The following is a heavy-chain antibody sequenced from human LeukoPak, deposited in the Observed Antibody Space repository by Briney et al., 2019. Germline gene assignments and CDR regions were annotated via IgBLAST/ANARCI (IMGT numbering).Heavy chain of an antibody. CDR1: GFTFSVYA. V-gene: IGHV3-30-3*01. CDR2: MSYDGSSK. Sequence: PGRSLRLSCAASGFTFSVYAMHWVRQAPGKGLEWVAVMSYDGSSKYHADSMRDRFTISRDNSKNTLYLQMNSLRAEDTAVYYCARVRRYSSGWYDAFDIWGQGTMVTVSS. J-gene: IGHJ3*02. CDR3: ARVRRYSSGWYDAFDI. D-gene: IGHD6-19*01.